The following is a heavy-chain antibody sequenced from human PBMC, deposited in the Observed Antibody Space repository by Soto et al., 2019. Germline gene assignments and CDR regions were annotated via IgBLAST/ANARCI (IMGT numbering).Heavy chain of an antibody. D-gene: IGHD3-3*01. J-gene: IGHJ5*02. V-gene: IGHV4-59*01. CDR2: IYLGGSI. CDR3: ACAYYGAKRYRLSP. Sequence: ETLPLTCSVSGASTRSYYYTGIRQPPGKELEWIGYIYLGGSINYNPSFKSPVIISVYPSKNPFSVRLSSVTAADTALYYCACAYYGAKRYRLSPRALGTLVPVSS. CDR1: GASTRSYY.